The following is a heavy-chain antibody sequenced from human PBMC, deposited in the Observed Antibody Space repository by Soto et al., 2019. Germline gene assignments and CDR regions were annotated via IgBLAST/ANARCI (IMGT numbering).Heavy chain of an antibody. Sequence: ASVKVTCKACGYTFTSYYMHWVRQAPGQGLEWMGIINPSGGSTSYAQKFQGRVTMTRDTSTSTVYMELSSLRSEDTAVYYCARGLKRTQLTDYYYGMDVWGQGTTVTVSS. V-gene: IGHV1-46*01. J-gene: IGHJ6*02. CDR2: INPSGGST. D-gene: IGHD3-10*01. CDR3: ARGLKRTQLTDYYYGMDV. CDR1: GYTFTSYY.